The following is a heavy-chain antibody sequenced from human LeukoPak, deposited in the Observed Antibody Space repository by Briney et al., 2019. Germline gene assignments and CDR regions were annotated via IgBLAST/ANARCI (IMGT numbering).Heavy chain of an antibody. CDR1: GFTFSSYE. V-gene: IGHV3-48*03. CDR3: ARLGGYQTFDY. J-gene: IGHJ4*02. CDR2: ISSSGSTI. D-gene: IGHD5-12*01. Sequence: GGSLRLSCAASGFTFSSYEMNWVRQAPGKGLEWVSYISSSGSTIYYADSVKGRFTISRDKAKNSLYLQMNSLRAEDTAVYYCARLGGYQTFDYWGQGTLVTVSS.